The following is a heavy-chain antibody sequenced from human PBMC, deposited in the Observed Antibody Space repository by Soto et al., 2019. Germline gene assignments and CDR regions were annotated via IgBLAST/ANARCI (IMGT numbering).Heavy chain of an antibody. Sequence: GESLKISCQVSGYTFTIYWIGWVRQMPGRGLEWMGIIYPSDSDTRYSPSFQGQVTISADQSINTAYLQWDSLKASDTAIYYCARPANTVADHFDLWGQGTPVTVSS. CDR2: IYPSDSDT. CDR1: GYTFTIYW. J-gene: IGHJ4*02. D-gene: IGHD4-17*01. V-gene: IGHV5-51*01. CDR3: ARPANTVADHFDL.